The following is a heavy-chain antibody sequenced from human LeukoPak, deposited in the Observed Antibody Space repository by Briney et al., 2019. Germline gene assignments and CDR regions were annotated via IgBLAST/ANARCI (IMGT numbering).Heavy chain of an antibody. CDR2: IIPIFGTA. J-gene: IGHJ6*03. V-gene: IGHV1-69*13. CDR3: ARTIRSYYDILTGYYYMDV. Sequence: LVKVSCKASGYTFTGYYMHWVRQAPGQGLEWMGGIIPIFGTANYAQKFQGRVTITADESTSTAYMELSSLRSEDTAVYYCARTIRSYYDILTGYYYMDVWGKGTTVTISS. CDR1: GYTFTGYY. D-gene: IGHD3-9*01.